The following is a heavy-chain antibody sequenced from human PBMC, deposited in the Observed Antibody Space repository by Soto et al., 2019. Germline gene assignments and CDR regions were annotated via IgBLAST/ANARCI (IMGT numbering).Heavy chain of an antibody. Sequence: GGSLRLSCAASGFTFSSYGMHWVRQAPGKGLEWVAVIWYDGSNKFYADSVKGRFTISRDNSKNTLYLQMNSLRAEDTAVYYCASGGSSLNFDSWGQGTLVTVSS. V-gene: IGHV3-33*01. CDR2: IWYDGSNK. CDR1: GFTFSSYG. J-gene: IGHJ4*02. CDR3: ASGGSSLNFDS. D-gene: IGHD6-6*01.